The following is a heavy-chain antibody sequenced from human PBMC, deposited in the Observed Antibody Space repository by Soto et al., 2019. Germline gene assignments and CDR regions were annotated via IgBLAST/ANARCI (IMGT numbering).Heavy chain of an antibody. CDR1: GYTFTSYD. CDR3: ARGPGSWYYYYMDV. D-gene: IGHD6-13*01. Sequence: ASVKVSCRASGYTFTSYDINWVRQATGQGLEWMGWMNPNSGNTGYAQKFQGRVTMTRNTSISTAYMELSSLRSEDTAVYYCARGPGSWYYYYMDVWGKGTTVTVSS. CDR2: MNPNSGNT. J-gene: IGHJ6*03. V-gene: IGHV1-8*01.